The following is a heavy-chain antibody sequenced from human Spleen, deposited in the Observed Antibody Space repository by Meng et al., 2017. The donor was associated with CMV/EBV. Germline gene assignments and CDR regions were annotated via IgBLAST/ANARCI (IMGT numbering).Heavy chain of an antibody. V-gene: IGHV4-39*01. CDR3: ARLGYSFGRYFDY. J-gene: IGHJ4*02. Sequence: WVRQPPGKGLEWIGSIYYNGNTHYNPSLKSRVTISIDTSKNQFSLSLSSVTAADMAVYYCARLGYSFGRYFDYWGQGILVTVSS. CDR2: IYYNGNT. D-gene: IGHD5-18*01.